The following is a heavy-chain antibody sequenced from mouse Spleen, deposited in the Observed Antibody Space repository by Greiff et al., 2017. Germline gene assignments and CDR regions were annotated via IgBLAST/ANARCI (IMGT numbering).Heavy chain of an antibody. CDR3: DGSWFAY. CDR2: IYPRDGST. Sequence: VMLVESGPELVKPGASVKLSCKASGYTFTSYDINWVKQRPGQGLEWIGWIYPRDGSTKYNEKFKGKATLTVDTSSSTAYMELHSLTSEDSAVYFCDGSWFAYWGQGTLVTVSA. CDR1: GYTFTSYD. V-gene: IGHV1-85*01. J-gene: IGHJ3*01.